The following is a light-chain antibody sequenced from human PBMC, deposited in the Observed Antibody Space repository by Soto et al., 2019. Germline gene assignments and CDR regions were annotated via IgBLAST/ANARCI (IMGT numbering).Light chain of an antibody. Sequence: IVMTQSPATLSVSPGERATFSCRASQNIRTNLAWYRQKPGQVPRLLIYGASTRATGVPARFSGSGSGTEFILTISSLQSEDFAIYYCQQYNNWLLTFGGGTKVDI. CDR1: QNIRTN. CDR2: GAS. J-gene: IGKJ4*01. V-gene: IGKV3-15*01. CDR3: QQYNNWLLT.